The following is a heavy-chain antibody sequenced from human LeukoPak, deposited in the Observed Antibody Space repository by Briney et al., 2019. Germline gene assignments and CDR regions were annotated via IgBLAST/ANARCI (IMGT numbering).Heavy chain of an antibody. D-gene: IGHD5-18*01. V-gene: IGHV3-33*01. J-gene: IGHJ5*02. CDR1: GFTFSSYG. CDR3: AGESIQLWKGGHNWFDP. CDR2: IWYEGSNK. Sequence: GGSLRLSCAASGFTFSSYGMHWVRQAPGKGLEWVAVIWYEGSNKYYADSVKGRFTISRDNSKNTLYLQMNSLRAEDTAVYYCAGESIQLWKGGHNWFDPWGQGTLVTVSS.